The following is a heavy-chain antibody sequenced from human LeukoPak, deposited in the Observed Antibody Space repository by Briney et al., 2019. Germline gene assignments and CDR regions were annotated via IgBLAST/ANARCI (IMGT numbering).Heavy chain of an antibody. CDR2: TYTSGST. CDR3: ARDSPRLLWFGEPHCYYYMDV. CDR1: GGSISSYY. J-gene: IGHJ6*03. Sequence: SETLSLTCTVSGGSISSYYWSWIRQPAGKGLEWIGRTYTSGSTNYNPSLKSRVTMSVDTSKNQFSLKLSSVTAADTAVYYCARDSPRLLWFGEPHCYYYMDVWGKGTTVTVSS. V-gene: IGHV4-4*07. D-gene: IGHD3-10*01.